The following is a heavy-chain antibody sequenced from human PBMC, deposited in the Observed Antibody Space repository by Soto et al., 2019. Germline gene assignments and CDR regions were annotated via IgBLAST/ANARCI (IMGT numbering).Heavy chain of an antibody. V-gene: IGHV3-30*18. CDR2: ISCDGSNK. Sequence: GGSLRLSCAASVFTFSSYCMHLVRQAPGKGLEWVAVISCDGSNKYYADSVKGRFTISRDNSKNTLYLQMNSLRAEDTAVYYCAKGTHSSGYYWVLYCYGMEVWGQGTTVTFSS. J-gene: IGHJ6*02. CDR1: VFTFSSYC. D-gene: IGHD3-22*01. CDR3: AKGTHSSGYYWVLYCYGMEV.